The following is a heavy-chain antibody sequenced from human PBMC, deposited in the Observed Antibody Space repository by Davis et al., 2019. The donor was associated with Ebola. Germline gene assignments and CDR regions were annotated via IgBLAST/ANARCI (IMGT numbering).Heavy chain of an antibody. V-gene: IGHV4-39*07. Sequence: MPGGSLRLSCTVSGGSISSSSYYWGWIRQPPGKGLEWIGSIYHSGSTNYSPSLKSRVTISAETSKNQFSLRLKSVTAADTAMYYCARDYVYWGQGILVTVSS. CDR1: GGSISSSSYY. D-gene: IGHD1-14*01. CDR3: ARDYVY. J-gene: IGHJ4*02. CDR2: IYHSGST.